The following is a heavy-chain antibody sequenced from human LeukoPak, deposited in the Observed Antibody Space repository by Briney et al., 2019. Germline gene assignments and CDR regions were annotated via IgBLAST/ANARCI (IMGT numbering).Heavy chain of an antibody. Sequence: GGSLRLSCAASGFTVSSNYMSWVRQAPGKGLEWVSAIYTGGSTYYTGSVKGRFTISRDNSKNTLYLQMNSLRAEDTAVYYCARNLYYYDSSGYYYYWGQGTLVTVSS. CDR3: ARNLYYYDSSGYYYY. J-gene: IGHJ4*02. CDR2: IYTGGST. CDR1: GFTVSSNY. V-gene: IGHV3-66*01. D-gene: IGHD3-22*01.